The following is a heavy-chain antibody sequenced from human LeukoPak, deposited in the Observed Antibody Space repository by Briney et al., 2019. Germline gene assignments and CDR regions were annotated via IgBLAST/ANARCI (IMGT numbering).Heavy chain of an antibody. CDR2: IYSGGST. D-gene: IGHD3-10*02. CDR3: ARTKSVRGGPFDP. V-gene: IGHV3-53*04. CDR1: GFTVSSNY. J-gene: IGHJ5*02. Sequence: PGGSLKLSCAASGFTVSSNYMSWVRQAPGKGLEWVSVIYSGGSTYYAVSVKGRFTISRHNSKNTLYLQMNSLRAEDTAVYYCARTKSVRGGPFDPWGQGTLVTVSS.